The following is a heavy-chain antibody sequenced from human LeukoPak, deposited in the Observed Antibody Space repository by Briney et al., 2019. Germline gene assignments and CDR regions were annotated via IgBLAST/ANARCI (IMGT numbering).Heavy chain of an antibody. J-gene: IGHJ3*02. CDR1: GGSISSYY. D-gene: IGHD2-15*01. Sequence: SETLSLTCTVSGGSISSYYWSWIRQPAGKGLEWIGRIYTSGSTNYNPSLKSRVTMSVDTSKNQFSLKLSSVTAADTAVYYCARGRFKDIVVVVAATRAFDIWGQGTMVTVSS. CDR2: IYTSGST. CDR3: ARGRFKDIVVVVAATRAFDI. V-gene: IGHV4-4*07.